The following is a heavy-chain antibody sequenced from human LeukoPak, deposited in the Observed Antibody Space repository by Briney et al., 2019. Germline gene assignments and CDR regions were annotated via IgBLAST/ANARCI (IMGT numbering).Heavy chain of an antibody. Sequence: PSETLSLTCTVSGGSISSSSYYWGWIRQPPGKGLEWIGSIYYSGSTYYNPSLKSRVTISVDTSKSQFSLKLSSVTAADTAVYYCARHLTRITGDFDYWGQGTLVTVSS. D-gene: IGHD1-20*01. CDR2: IYYSGST. J-gene: IGHJ4*02. CDR1: GGSISSSSYY. CDR3: ARHLTRITGDFDY. V-gene: IGHV4-39*01.